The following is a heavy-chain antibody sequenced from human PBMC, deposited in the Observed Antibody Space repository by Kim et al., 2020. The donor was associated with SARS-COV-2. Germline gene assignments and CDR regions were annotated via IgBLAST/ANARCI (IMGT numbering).Heavy chain of an antibody. D-gene: IGHD1-1*01. V-gene: IGHV3-7*03. CDR1: GFTFSSYW. Sequence: GGSLRLSCAASGFTFSSYWMSWVRQAPGKGLEWVANIKQDGSEKYYVDSVKGRFTISRDNAKNSLYLQMNSLRAEDTAVYYCARITYNWNDEPENDYWGQGTLVTVSS. CDR2: IKQDGSEK. CDR3: ARITYNWNDEPENDY. J-gene: IGHJ4*02.